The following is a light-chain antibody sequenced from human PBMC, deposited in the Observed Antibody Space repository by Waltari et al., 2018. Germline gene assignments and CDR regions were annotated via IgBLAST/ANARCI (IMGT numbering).Light chain of an antibody. CDR2: DVY. CDR3: NSYTGSSSWV. Sequence: QSALTQPAYVSGSPRQPIPISCPGTSSHVVFYNSASWYHQHPGKAPHLMIYDVYGRPSGVSNRFSGSKSGNTASLTISGLQAEDEADYYCNSYTGSSSWVFGGGTKLTVL. CDR1: SSHVVFYNS. J-gene: IGLJ3*02. V-gene: IGLV2-14*03.